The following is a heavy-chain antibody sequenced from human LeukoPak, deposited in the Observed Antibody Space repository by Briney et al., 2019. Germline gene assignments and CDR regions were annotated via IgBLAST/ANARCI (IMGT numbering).Heavy chain of an antibody. CDR2: IYSGGST. J-gene: IGHJ4*02. V-gene: IGHV3-66*01. D-gene: IGHD3-3*01. Sequence: GGSLRLSCAASGFTFSSNYMSWVRQAPGKGLEWVSLIYSGGSTYYADSVKGRFTISRDNSKNTLYLQMNSLRAEDTAVYYCARDLFWSGYSRKSFDYWGQGTLVTVSS. CDR1: GFTFSSNY. CDR3: ARDLFWSGYSRKSFDY.